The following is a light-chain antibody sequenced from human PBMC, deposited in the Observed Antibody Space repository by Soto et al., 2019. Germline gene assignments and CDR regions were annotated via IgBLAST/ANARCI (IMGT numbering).Light chain of an antibody. J-gene: IGKJ4*01. CDR3: RHNSLLPPP. Sequence: EVVLTQSPATLSLSPGERATLSCRASQSISTYLAWYQQQPGQAPRLLIYDASRSATGTPARFSRSGSGTDFPHTISILEPEEFAFYYCRHNSLLPPPFSRGTKVEI. CDR2: DAS. V-gene: IGKV3-11*01. CDR1: QSISTY.